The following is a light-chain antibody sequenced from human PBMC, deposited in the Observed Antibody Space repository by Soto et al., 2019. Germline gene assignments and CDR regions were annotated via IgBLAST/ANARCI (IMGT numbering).Light chain of an antibody. Sequence: IVMTQSPYSLSVSLGERATINCKSSQSVLYSADNKNYLTWYQQKPGQPPKLLIYWASTRESGVPDRFSGSGSGTDFTLTISSLQAEDVAVYYCQQYYITPLTFGGGTKVDI. CDR1: QSVLYSADNKNY. CDR2: WAS. J-gene: IGKJ4*01. V-gene: IGKV4-1*01. CDR3: QQYYITPLT.